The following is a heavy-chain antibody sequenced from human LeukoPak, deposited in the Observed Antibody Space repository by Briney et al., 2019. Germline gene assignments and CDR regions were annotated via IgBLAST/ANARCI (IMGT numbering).Heavy chain of an antibody. CDR1: GGSFSGYY. CDR2: INHSGST. Sequence: KPSETLSLTCAVYGGSFSGYYWSWIRQPPGKGLEWIGEINHSGSTNYNPSLKSRVTISVDTSKNQFSLKLSSVTAADTAVYYCASSGYSSGWSNFDYWGQGTLVTVSS. CDR3: ASSGYSSGWSNFDY. V-gene: IGHV4-34*01. D-gene: IGHD6-19*01. J-gene: IGHJ4*02.